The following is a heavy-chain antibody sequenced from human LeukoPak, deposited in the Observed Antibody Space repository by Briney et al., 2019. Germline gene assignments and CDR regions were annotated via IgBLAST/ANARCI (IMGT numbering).Heavy chain of an antibody. D-gene: IGHD3-16*02. Sequence: GASVKVSCKASGGSLSKFAISWVRHAPGQGLEWLGTIVPALGTADYAQKLQGRVTITTDDSTSTAYMALSSLRSEDTALYYCARSFGGVLANDAFDIWGQGTMVTVSS. CDR2: IVPALGTA. CDR3: ARSFGGVLANDAFDI. J-gene: IGHJ3*02. V-gene: IGHV1-69*11. CDR1: GGSLSKFA.